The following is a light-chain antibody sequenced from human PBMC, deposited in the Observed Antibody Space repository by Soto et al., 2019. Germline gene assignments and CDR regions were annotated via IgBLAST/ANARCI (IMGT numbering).Light chain of an antibody. CDR3: CSYAGSSTSPYV. J-gene: IGLJ1*01. Sequence: QSVLTQPASVSGSPGQSITISCTGTSSDVGSYNLVSWYQQHPGKAPKLMIYEVSKRPSGVSNRFSGSKSGNTAPLTISGLQAEDEADYYCCSYAGSSTSPYVFGTGTKLTVL. V-gene: IGLV2-23*02. CDR2: EVS. CDR1: SSDVGSYNL.